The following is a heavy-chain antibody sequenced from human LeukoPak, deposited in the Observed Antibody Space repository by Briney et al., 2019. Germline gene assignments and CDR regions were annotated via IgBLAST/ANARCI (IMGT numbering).Heavy chain of an antibody. J-gene: IGHJ4*02. CDR2: ISGSGANT. CDR1: GFTFSVYA. V-gene: IGHV3-23*01. D-gene: IGHD1-26*01. Sequence: GGSLILSCAASGFTFSVYAMSWVRHAPGKGLEWVSGISGSGANTHYADSVKGRFTISRDSSKNTLYLQMNSLRGEDTATYYCAKDASGSYCPDYWGQGTLVTVSS. CDR3: AKDASGSYCPDY.